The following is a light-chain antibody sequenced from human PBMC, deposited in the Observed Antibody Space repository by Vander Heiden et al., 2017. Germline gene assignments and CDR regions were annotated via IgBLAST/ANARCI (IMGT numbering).Light chain of an antibody. V-gene: IGKV1-33*01. CDR3: QQYDNLPLT. Sequence: DIQMSPSPSSLSASVGDRVTITCQASQDISNYLNWYQQKPGKAPKLLIYDASNLETGVPSRFSGSGSETDFTFTISSLQPEDFATYYCQQYDNLPLTFGGGTKVEIK. CDR1: QDISNY. J-gene: IGKJ4*01. CDR2: DAS.